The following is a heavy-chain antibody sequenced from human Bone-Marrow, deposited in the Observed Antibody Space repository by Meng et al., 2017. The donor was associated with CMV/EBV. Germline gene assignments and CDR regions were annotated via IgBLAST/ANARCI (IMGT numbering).Heavy chain of an antibody. J-gene: IGHJ4*02. CDR3: SKGVGAAFDY. CDR2: IWYDGSNK. Sequence: GESPKISCAASGFTFSNYGMHWVRQAPGKGLEWVAVIWYDGSNKYYADSVKGRFTISRDNSKNTLYLQMNSLRAEDTAVYYCSKGVGAAFDYWGQGTLVTVSS. V-gene: IGHV3-33*06. D-gene: IGHD1-26*01. CDR1: GFTFSNYG.